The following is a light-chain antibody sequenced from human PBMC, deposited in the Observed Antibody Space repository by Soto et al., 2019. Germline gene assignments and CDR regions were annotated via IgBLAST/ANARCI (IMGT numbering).Light chain of an antibody. CDR2: DVN. Sequence: QPVLTQPHSVSGSPGQSVAISCTGTNRDVGAYRYVSWYQQHPGKAPKLVIYDVNRRPSGVPDRFSGSKSGNTASLTISGLQSDDEADYYCSSYADIYTYVFGSGTKLTVL. V-gene: IGLV2-11*01. J-gene: IGLJ1*01. CDR3: SSYADIYTYV. CDR1: NRDVGAYRY.